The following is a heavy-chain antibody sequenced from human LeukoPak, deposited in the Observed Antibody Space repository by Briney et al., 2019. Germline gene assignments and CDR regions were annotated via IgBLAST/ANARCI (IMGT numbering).Heavy chain of an antibody. Sequence: ASVKVSCKASGYTFTRFGISWVRQAPGQGLEWMGWISAYNGNTNYAQKLQGRVTMTTDTSTGTAYMELRSLRSDDTAVYYCARDLIEDYGGNSDFDYWGQGTLVTVSS. CDR2: ISAYNGNT. V-gene: IGHV1-18*01. J-gene: IGHJ4*02. CDR3: ARDLIEDYGGNSDFDY. CDR1: GYTFTRFG. D-gene: IGHD4-23*01.